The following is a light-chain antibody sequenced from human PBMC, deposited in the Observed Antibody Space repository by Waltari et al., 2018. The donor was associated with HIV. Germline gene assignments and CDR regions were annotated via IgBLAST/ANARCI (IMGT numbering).Light chain of an antibody. CDR1: SSDVWSYNL. CDR3: CSYAGSSPL. V-gene: IGLV2-23*01. CDR2: EGS. J-gene: IGLJ2*01. Sequence: QSALTQPASVSGSPGQSITISCTGTSSDVWSYNLVPWYQQHPGKAPKLMIYEGSKRPSGVSNRFSGSKSGNTASLTISGLQAEDEADYYCCSYAGSSPLFGGGTKLTVL.